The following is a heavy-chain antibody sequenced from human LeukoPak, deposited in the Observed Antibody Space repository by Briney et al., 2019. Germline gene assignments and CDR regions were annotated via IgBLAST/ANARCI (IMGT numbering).Heavy chain of an antibody. CDR1: GFTFSDHY. Sequence: PGGSLRLSCAASGFTFSDHYMDWVRQAPGEGLEWVAVISYDGSNKYYADSVKGRFTISRDNSKNTLYLQMNSLRAEDTAVYYCAKVHWQRGYEEVDIWGQGTMVTVSS. D-gene: IGHD3-22*01. V-gene: IGHV3-30*18. J-gene: IGHJ3*02. CDR3: AKVHWQRGYEEVDI. CDR2: ISYDGSNK.